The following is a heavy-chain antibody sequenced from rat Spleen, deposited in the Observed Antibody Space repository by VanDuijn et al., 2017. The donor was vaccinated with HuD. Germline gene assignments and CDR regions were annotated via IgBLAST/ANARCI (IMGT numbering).Heavy chain of an antibody. J-gene: IGHJ2*01. CDR3: ARHWGY. Sequence: EVQLVESGGGLVQPGRSLKLSCAASGFTFSDYKMAWVRQAPKKGLEWVATISFDGSSTYYRDSMKGRFTVSRDNAKSTLYLQMDSLRSEDTATYYCARHWGYWGQGVMVTVSS. CDR2: ISFDGSST. D-gene: IGHD4-6*01. V-gene: IGHV5-7*01. CDR1: GFTFSDYK.